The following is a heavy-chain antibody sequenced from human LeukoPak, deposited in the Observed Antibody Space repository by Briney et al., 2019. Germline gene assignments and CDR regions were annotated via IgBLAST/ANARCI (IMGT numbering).Heavy chain of an antibody. J-gene: IGHJ5*02. V-gene: IGHV1-2*02. CDR2: INPNSGGT. D-gene: IGHD6-19*01. CDR3: ARDSSGWSYH. CDR1: GYTFSGYY. Sequence: GASVKASCKASGYTFSGYYMHWVRQAPGQGLEWMGWINPNSGGTNFAQKFQGRVTMTRDTSISTVYMELSRLRSDDTAVYYCARDSSGWSYHWGQGTLVTVSS.